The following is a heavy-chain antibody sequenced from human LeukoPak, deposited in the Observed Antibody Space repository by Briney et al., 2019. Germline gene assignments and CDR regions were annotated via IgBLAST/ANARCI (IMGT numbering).Heavy chain of an antibody. CDR1: GGSFSGYY. D-gene: IGHD1-26*01. CDR2: INHSGST. J-gene: IGHJ4*02. CDR3: ARVGPSGRVY. Sequence: SETLSLTCAVYGGSFSGYYWSWIRQPPGKGLEWIGEINHSGSTNYNPSLKSRVTISVDTSKNQFSLKLSSVTAADTAVYYCARVGPSGRVYWGQGTLVTVSS. V-gene: IGHV4-34*01.